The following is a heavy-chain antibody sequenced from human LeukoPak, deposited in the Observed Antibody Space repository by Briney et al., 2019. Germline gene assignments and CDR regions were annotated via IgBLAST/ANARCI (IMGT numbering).Heavy chain of an antibody. J-gene: IGHJ4*02. Sequence: PGGSLRLSCAASGFSFSNCAMNWVRRAPGKGLEWVSGISGSGSPTFYADSVKGRFTISRDNSKNTLYLQMNSLRVEDTATYYCAKDDDAVTPTYFDYWGQGNLVTVSS. V-gene: IGHV3-23*01. D-gene: IGHD2-21*02. CDR3: AKDDDAVTPTYFDY. CDR1: GFSFSNCA. CDR2: ISGSGSPT.